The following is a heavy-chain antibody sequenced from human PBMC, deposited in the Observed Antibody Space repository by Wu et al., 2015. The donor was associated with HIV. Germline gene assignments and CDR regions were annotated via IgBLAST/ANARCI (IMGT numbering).Heavy chain of an antibody. D-gene: IGHD1-1*01. Sequence: VQLVQSGAEVKKPGASVIISCRASGYTFTKYYVHWVRQAPGKGLEWMGFVDPENGQTMYAAKFQDRVTITADASTDTAYMELRHLTSEDTAMYYCATSLEVSGFDYWGQGTLVTVSS. CDR1: GYTFTKYY. CDR3: ATSLEVSGFDY. CDR2: VDPENGQT. V-gene: IGHV1-69-2*01. J-gene: IGHJ4*02.